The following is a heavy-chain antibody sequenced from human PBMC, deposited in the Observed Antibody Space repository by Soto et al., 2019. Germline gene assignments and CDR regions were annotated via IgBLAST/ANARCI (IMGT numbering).Heavy chain of an antibody. D-gene: IGHD4-17*01. CDR2: INPNSGGT. Sequence: ASVKVSCKASGYTFTGYYMHWVRQAPGQGLEWMGWINPNSGGTNYAQKFQGWVTMTRDTSISTAYMELSRLRSDDTAVYYCARDAVDYGDYVCLDYWGQGTLVTVSS. CDR3: ARDAVDYGDYVCLDY. CDR1: GYTFTGYY. J-gene: IGHJ4*02. V-gene: IGHV1-2*04.